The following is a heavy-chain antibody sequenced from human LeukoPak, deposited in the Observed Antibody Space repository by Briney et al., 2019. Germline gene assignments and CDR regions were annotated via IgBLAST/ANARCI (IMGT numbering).Heavy chain of an antibody. D-gene: IGHD2-2*01. CDR2: IRYDGSNK. J-gene: IGHJ4*02. V-gene: IGHV3-30*02. CDR1: RFTFNKYG. CDR3: TTPTGPAVIIDY. Sequence: GGSLRLSCAASRFTFNKYGMHWVRQAPGKGLEWVAFIRYDGSNKYYADSVKGRFTISRDNSKNTLYLQMNSLRAEDTAVYYCTTPTGPAVIIDYWGPGTLVTVSS.